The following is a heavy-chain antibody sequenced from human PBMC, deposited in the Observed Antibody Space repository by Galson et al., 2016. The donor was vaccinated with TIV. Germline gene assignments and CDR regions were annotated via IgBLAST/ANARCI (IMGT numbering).Heavy chain of an antibody. CDR2: ISYDRSDK. CDR3: ARAYKTYAFDI. Sequence: SLRLSCAASGFTFGSYDMHWVRQAPGKGLEWVAVISYDRSDKYFAGSVTGRLTISRDNSKNTLYLELNSLRTEDTAIYYCARAYKTYAFDIWGQGTLVTVSS. V-gene: IGHV3-30-3*01. CDR1: GFTFGSYD. J-gene: IGHJ3*02. D-gene: IGHD1-14*01.